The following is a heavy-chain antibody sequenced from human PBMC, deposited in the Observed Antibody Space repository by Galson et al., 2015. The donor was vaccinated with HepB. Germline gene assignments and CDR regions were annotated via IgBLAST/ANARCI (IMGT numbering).Heavy chain of an antibody. D-gene: IGHD2-8*01. CDR2: IYTGGST. V-gene: IGHV3-66*01. Sequence: SLRLSCAASGFTVSSNYMNWVRQAPGKGLEWVSVIYTGGSTYYADSVKGRFTISRDNSKNTLYLQMNSLRAEDTAVYYCARYCTHGVCYDYFDYWGQGTLVTVSS. J-gene: IGHJ4*02. CDR1: GFTVSSNY. CDR3: ARYCTHGVCYDYFDY.